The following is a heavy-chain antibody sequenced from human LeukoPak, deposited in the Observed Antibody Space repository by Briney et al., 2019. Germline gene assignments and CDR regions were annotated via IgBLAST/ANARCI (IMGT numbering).Heavy chain of an antibody. J-gene: IGHJ4*02. CDR3: ARSSSWAYDY. D-gene: IGHD6-13*01. V-gene: IGHV4-4*07. CDR1: GASISSYY. Sequence: PSETLSLTRTVSGASISSYYWSWIRQPAGKGLEWIGRIYTSGSTNYNPSLNSRVTMSVDTSKNQFSLKLTSVTAADTAVYYCARSSSWAYDYWGQGTLVTVSS. CDR2: IYTSGST.